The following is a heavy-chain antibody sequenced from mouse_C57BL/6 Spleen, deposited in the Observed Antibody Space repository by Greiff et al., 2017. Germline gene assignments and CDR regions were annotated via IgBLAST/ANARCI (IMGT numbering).Heavy chain of an antibody. CDR1: GYTFTSYW. V-gene: IGHV1-64*01. D-gene: IGHD4-1*01. Sequence: QVQLQQPGAELVKPGASVKLSCKASGYTFTSYWMHWVKQRPGQGLEWIGMIHPNSGSTNYNEKLKSKATLTVDKSSSTAYMQLSSLTSEDSAVYYCAREGLTGAWFAYWGQGTLVTVSA. J-gene: IGHJ3*01. CDR2: IHPNSGST. CDR3: AREGLTGAWFAY.